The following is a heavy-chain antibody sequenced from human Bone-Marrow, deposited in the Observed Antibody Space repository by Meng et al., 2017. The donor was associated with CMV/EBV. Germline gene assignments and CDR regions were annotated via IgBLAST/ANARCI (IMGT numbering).Heavy chain of an antibody. CDR1: GFIFSNYA. J-gene: IGHJ4*03. D-gene: IGHD3-16*01. CDR2: IKQDGSEK. V-gene: IGHV3-7*01. Sequence: GGSLRLSCAASGFIFSNYALHWVRQAPGKGLEWVANIKQDGSEKYYVDSVKGRFTISRDNAKNSLYLQMNNLRAEDTAVYYCAREGGGNLDYWGQGTTVTVSS. CDR3: AREGGGNLDY.